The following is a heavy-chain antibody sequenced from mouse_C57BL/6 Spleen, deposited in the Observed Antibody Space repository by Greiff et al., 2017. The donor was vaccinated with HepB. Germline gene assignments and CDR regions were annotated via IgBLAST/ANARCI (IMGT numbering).Heavy chain of an antibody. Sequence: QVQLQQSGAELVRPGASVKLSCKASGYTFTDYYINWVKQRPGQGLEWIARIYPGSGNTYYNEKFKGKATLTAEKSSSTAYMQLSSLTSEDSAVYFCARGDWDEYDAMDYWGQGTSVTVSS. V-gene: IGHV1-76*01. J-gene: IGHJ4*01. D-gene: IGHD4-1*01. CDR1: GYTFTDYY. CDR2: IYPGSGNT. CDR3: ARGDWDEYDAMDY.